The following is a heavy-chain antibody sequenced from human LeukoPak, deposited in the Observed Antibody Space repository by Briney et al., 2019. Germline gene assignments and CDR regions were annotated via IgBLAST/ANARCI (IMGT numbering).Heavy chain of an antibody. Sequence: PSETLSLTCAVYGGSFSGYYWSWIRQPPGKGLEWIGEINHSGSTNYNPSLKSRVTISVDTSKNQFSLELSSVTAADTAVYYCASARDYDSSGCYGWGQGTLVTVSS. CDR3: ASARDYDSSGCYG. D-gene: IGHD3-22*01. J-gene: IGHJ4*02. CDR1: GGSFSGYY. V-gene: IGHV4-34*01. CDR2: INHSGST.